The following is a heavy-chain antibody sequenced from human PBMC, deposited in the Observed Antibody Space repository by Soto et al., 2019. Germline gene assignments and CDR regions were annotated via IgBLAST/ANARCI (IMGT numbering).Heavy chain of an antibody. D-gene: IGHD2-21*02. Sequence: QVQLVQSGAEVKKPGASVKVSCKVSGYTFTGNYMHWMRQATGQGPEWMGWINPRNGDTDYAQTFQGRVTITRDTSISTAYMDLSRLTSDDTAIYVCVRGGGVDVVTPTRIVFDYWGQGTLLTVSS. CDR3: VRGGGVDVVTPTRIVFDY. CDR2: INPRNGDT. J-gene: IGHJ4*02. CDR1: GYTFTGNY. V-gene: IGHV1-2*02.